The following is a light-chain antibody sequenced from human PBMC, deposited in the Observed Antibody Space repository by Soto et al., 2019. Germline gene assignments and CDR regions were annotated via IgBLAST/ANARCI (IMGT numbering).Light chain of an antibody. CDR3: CSYAGSYTFVV. CDR1: SSDVGGYNY. Sequence: QSALTQPRSVSGSPGQSVTISCTGNSSDVGGYNYVSWYQQHPGKAPKLMISDVSKRPSGVPDRFSGSKSGNTASLTISGLQAEDEADYYCCSYAGSYTFVVFGGGTKLTVL. J-gene: IGLJ2*01. V-gene: IGLV2-11*01. CDR2: DVS.